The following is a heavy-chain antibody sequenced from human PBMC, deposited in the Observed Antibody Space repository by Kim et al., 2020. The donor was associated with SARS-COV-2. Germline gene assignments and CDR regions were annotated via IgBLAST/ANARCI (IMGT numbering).Heavy chain of an antibody. V-gene: IGHV4-34*01. D-gene: IGHD5-12*01. CDR1: GGSFSGYY. CDR3: ARGLGLVATYRWFDP. J-gene: IGHJ5*02. Sequence: SETLSLTCAVYGGSFSGYYWSWIRQPPGKGLEWIGEINHSGSTNYNPSLKSRVTISVDTSKNQFSLKLSSVTAADTAVYYCARGLGLVATYRWFDPWGQG. CDR2: INHSGST.